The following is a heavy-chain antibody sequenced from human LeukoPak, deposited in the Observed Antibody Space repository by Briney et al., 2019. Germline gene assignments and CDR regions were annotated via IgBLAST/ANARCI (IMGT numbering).Heavy chain of an antibody. J-gene: IGHJ4*02. CDR1: GGSISSGDYY. D-gene: IGHD3-16*01. CDR2: IYYSGGT. Sequence: SETLSLTCTVSGGSISSGDYYWSWIRQPPGKGLEWIGYIYYSGGTYSNPSLKSRVTMSVDTSKNQFSLKLSSVTAADTAVYYCARERGGYGAQQDYWGQGTLVTVSS. CDR3: ARERGGYGAQQDY. V-gene: IGHV4-30-4*08.